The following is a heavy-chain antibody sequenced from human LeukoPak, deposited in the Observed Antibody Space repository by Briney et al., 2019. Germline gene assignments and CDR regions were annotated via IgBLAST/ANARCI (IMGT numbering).Heavy chain of an antibody. CDR3: ARDQLAYSGYDTLFDY. V-gene: IGHV3-30*04. CDR1: GFTFNSYA. Sequence: GGSLRLSCAVSGFTFNSYAIHWVRQAPGKGLEWVAVISYDGSNKYYADSVKGRFTISRDNSKNTLYLQLNSLRPEDTAVYYCARDQLAYSGYDTLFDYWGQGTLVTVSS. J-gene: IGHJ4*02. D-gene: IGHD5-12*01. CDR2: ISYDGSNK.